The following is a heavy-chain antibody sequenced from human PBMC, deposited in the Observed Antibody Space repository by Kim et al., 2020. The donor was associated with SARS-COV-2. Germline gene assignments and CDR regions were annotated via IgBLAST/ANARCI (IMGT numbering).Heavy chain of an antibody. Sequence: SETLSLTCTVSGGSISSSSYYWGWIRQPPGKGLEWIGSIYYSGSTYYNPSLKSRVTISVDTSKNQFSLKLSSVTAADTAVYYCATSGQWLGSPYYYYYMDVWGKGTTVTVSS. D-gene: IGHD6-19*01. CDR3: ATSGQWLGSPYYYYYMDV. J-gene: IGHJ6*03. V-gene: IGHV4-39*01. CDR1: GGSISSSSYY. CDR2: IYYSGST.